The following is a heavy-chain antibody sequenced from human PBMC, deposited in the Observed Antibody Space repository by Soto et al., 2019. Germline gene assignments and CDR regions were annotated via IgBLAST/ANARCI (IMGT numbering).Heavy chain of an antibody. CDR2: INHSGST. CDR3: ATQEVGGSYVYTFDP. J-gene: IGHJ5*02. CDR1: GGSISSSSYY. V-gene: IGHV4-39*07. Sequence: PSETLSLTCTVSGGSISSSSYYWGWIRQPPGKGLEWIGEINHSGSTNYNPSLKSRVTISVDTSKNQFSLKLSSVTAADTAVYYCATQEVGGSYVYTFDPWGQGTLVTVSS. D-gene: IGHD1-26*01.